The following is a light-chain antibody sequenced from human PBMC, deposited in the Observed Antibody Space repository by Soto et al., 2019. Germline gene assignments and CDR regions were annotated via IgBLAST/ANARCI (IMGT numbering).Light chain of an antibody. CDR2: INN. J-gene: IGLJ2*01. CDR3: AAWDDSLNAVV. V-gene: IGLV1-44*01. Sequence: QSVLTQPPSTSGTPGQRVTISCSGSSSNIGSHTVNWYQQLPGAAPKLLIQINNQRPSGVPDRFSGSKSGTSASLAISGLRSEDEADYYCAAWDDSLNAVVFGGGTKLTVL. CDR1: SSNIGSHT.